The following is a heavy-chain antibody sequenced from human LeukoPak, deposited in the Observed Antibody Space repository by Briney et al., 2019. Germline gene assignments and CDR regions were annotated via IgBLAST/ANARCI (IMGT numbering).Heavy chain of an antibody. V-gene: IGHV4-59*01. CDR1: GYSISTYY. CDR3: ARGYGSGACFDY. CDR2: SYYSGST. Sequence: SETLSLTCTVSGYSISTYYWSWIRHSPGKGLEWIGYSYYSGSTNYNPSLKSRVTISLDTSKTQFSLKLTSVTAADTAVYYCARGYGSGACFDYWGQGTLVTVSS. D-gene: IGHD3-10*01. J-gene: IGHJ4*02.